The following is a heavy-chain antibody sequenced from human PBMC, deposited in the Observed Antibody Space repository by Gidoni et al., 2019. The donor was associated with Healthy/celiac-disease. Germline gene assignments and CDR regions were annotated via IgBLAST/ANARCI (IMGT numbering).Heavy chain of an antibody. Sequence: VELVQFGAVGKKPGDSVKGSCKASGYTFTSYNMHWVRQAPGQGLEWMGISNPSGGSTSYAQKFQGRVTMTRDTSTSTVDMELSSLRSEDTAVYYCARVGGVTGTTTEFDYWGQGTLVTVSS. CDR3: ARVGGVTGTTTEFDY. D-gene: IGHD1-20*01. J-gene: IGHJ4*02. CDR1: GYTFTSYN. V-gene: IGHV1-46*01. CDR2: SNPSGGST.